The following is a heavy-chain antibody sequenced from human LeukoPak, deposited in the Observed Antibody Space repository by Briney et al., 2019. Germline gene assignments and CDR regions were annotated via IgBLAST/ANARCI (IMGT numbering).Heavy chain of an antibody. V-gene: IGHV3-21*01. CDR1: GFTFSSYS. D-gene: IGHD1-26*01. CDR2: ISRSSSYI. Sequence: GGSLRLSCAASGFTFSSYSMNWVRQAPGKGLEWVSSISRSSSYIYYADSVKGRFTISRDNAKNSLYLQMNSLRAEDTAVYYCARDGDSGSYLRGWDVWGKGTTVTVSS. CDR3: ARDGDSGSYLRGWDV. J-gene: IGHJ6*04.